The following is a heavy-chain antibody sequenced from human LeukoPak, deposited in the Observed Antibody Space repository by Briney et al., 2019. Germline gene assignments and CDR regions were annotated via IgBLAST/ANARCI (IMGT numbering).Heavy chain of an antibody. CDR3: AKEEGAAAGHSATDY. D-gene: IGHD6-13*01. J-gene: IGHJ4*02. CDR1: GFTFSSYA. Sequence: GGSLRLSCAASGFTFSSYAMSWVRQAPGKGLEWVSAISGSGGSTYYADSVKGRFTISRDNSKNTLYLQMNSLRADDTAVYHCAKEEGAAAGHSATDYWGQGTLVTVSS. V-gene: IGHV3-23*01. CDR2: ISGSGGST.